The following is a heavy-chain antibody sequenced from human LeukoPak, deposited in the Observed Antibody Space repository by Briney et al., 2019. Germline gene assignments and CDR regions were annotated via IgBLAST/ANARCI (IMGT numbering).Heavy chain of an antibody. D-gene: IGHD3-22*01. CDR3: ARIEYYYDSSGYMGVDYFDY. J-gene: IGHJ4*02. CDR2: IYSSGST. Sequence: GGSLRLSCAASGFTVSSNYMRWVRQAPGKGLEWVSVIYSSGSTYYADSVKGRFTISRDNSKNTLYLQMNSLRAEDTAVYYCARIEYYYDSSGYMGVDYFDYWGQGTLVTVSS. CDR1: GFTVSSNY. V-gene: IGHV3-66*01.